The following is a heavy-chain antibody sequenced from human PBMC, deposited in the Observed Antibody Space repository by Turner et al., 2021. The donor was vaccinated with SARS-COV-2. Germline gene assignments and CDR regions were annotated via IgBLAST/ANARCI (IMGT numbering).Heavy chain of an antibody. Sequence: EVQLVESGGGLIQPGGSLRLSCPAAEFTVSRNYMSWVRQAPGKGLEWVSVIYSGGSTYYADSVKGRFTISRDSSKNTLYLQMNSLRAEDTAVYYCARVLPMGDYFDYWGQGTLVTVSS. CDR3: ARVLPMGDYFDY. CDR1: EFTVSRNY. V-gene: IGHV3-53*01. CDR2: IYSGGST. D-gene: IGHD2-15*01. J-gene: IGHJ4*02.